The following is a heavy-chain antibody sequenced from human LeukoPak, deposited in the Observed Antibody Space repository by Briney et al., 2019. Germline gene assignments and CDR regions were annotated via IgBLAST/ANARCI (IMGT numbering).Heavy chain of an antibody. CDR3: AKDAQWLAQGSFDY. J-gene: IGHJ4*02. D-gene: IGHD6-19*01. V-gene: IGHV3-66*01. CDR1: GFIVSSNY. Sequence: GWSLRLSCAGSGFIVSSNYMTWVRQAPGKGLDWVSFINSGGRTYYADSVKGRFTTSRDNSKNTLYLQMNSLRAEDTAVYYCAKDAQWLAQGSFDYWGQGTLVTVSS. CDR2: INSGGRT.